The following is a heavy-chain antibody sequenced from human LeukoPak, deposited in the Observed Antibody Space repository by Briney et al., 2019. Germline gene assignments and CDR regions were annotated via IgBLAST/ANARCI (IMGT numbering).Heavy chain of an antibody. CDR1: GFTFSNYW. CDR2: IKQDGSEK. CDR3: ASRSLQVRTAWNPERA. Sequence: GGSLRLSCAASGFTFSNYWMSWVRQAPGKGLEWVANIKQDGSEKYYVNSVKGRFTISRDNAKRSLSLQMNRLTAEDTAVYYCASRSLQVRTAWNPERAWGQGTMVKVSS. V-gene: IGHV3-7*01. D-gene: IGHD1-1*01. J-gene: IGHJ5*02.